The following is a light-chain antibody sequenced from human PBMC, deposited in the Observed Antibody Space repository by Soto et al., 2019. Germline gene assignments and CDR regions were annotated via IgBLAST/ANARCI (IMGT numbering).Light chain of an antibody. CDR1: QSISSW. V-gene: IGKV1-5*01. CDR2: VAS. CDR3: QQYNSYSRT. J-gene: IGKJ1*01. Sequence: DIQMTQSPSTLSASVGDRVTITCRASQSISSWLAWYQQKPGKAPKLLIYVASSLESGVPSRFSGSGSGTEFALTISSLQPDDFATYDCQQYNSYSRTFGQGTKVEIK.